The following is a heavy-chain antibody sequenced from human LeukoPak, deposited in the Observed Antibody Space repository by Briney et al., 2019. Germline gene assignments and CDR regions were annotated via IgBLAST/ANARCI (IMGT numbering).Heavy chain of an antibody. Sequence: SETLSLTCTVSGGSISSYYWSWIRQPAGKGLEWIGRIYTSGSTNYNPSLKRRVTMSVDTSKNQFSLKLSSVTAADTAVYYCARDMSSGWSFDYWGQGTLVTVSS. CDR1: GGSISSYY. CDR3: ARDMSSGWSFDY. D-gene: IGHD6-19*01. J-gene: IGHJ4*02. CDR2: IYTSGST. V-gene: IGHV4-4*07.